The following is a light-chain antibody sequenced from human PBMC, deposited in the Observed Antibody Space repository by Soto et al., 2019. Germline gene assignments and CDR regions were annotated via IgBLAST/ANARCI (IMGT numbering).Light chain of an antibody. Sequence: DIHLTQSPSFLSASVGDRVTITCRASQDVSRYLAWYQQKPGKAPNLLIYAASTLRSGVPSRFSGSGSETEFTLTISSLQPEDFATYYCQQLNSYVFAFGPGTKVDIK. J-gene: IGKJ3*01. CDR3: QQLNSYVFA. CDR1: QDVSRY. V-gene: IGKV1-9*01. CDR2: AAS.